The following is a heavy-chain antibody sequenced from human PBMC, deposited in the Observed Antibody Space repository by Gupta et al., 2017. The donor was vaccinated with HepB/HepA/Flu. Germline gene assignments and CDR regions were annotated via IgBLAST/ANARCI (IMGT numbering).Heavy chain of an antibody. Sequence: EVQLLESGGGLVQPGGSLRLSCPASGFTFSSYAMSRVRPAPGKGLEWVSAISGSGGSTYDADSVKGRFTISRDNAKNTLYLQMNSLRAEDTAVYYCAKDGGSLIVVVTALDYWGQGTLVTVSS. CDR1: GFTFSSYA. D-gene: IGHD2-21*02. V-gene: IGHV3-23*01. CDR2: ISGSGGST. J-gene: IGHJ4*02. CDR3: AKDGGSLIVVVTALDY.